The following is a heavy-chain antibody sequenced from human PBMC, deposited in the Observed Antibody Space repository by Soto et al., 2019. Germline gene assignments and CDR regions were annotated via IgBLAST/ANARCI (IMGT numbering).Heavy chain of an antibody. V-gene: IGHV4-4*02. CDR1: GGSISSTNW. J-gene: IGHJ5*02. D-gene: IGHD3-3*01. Sequence: QVQLQESGPGLVKPSGTLSLICTVSGGSISSTNWWSWVRQTPGKGLEWIGDISHSGRTNYNPSLKSRVTISVDKSKNQFSLNLTSVTAADTAVYYYARDTIFGLAYWFDPWGQGTLVTVSS. CDR3: ARDTIFGLAYWFDP. CDR2: ISHSGRT.